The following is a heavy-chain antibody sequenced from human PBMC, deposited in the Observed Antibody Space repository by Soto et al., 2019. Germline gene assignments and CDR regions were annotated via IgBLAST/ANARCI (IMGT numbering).Heavy chain of an antibody. CDR1: GGSVSDKTYY. CDR2: VYYSGTT. J-gene: IGHJ4*02. Sequence: SEPLSLTCSVSGGSVSDKTYYWSWIRQPPGKRLEWIGYVYYSGTTNYNPSLKSRVTISVDLSKNLFSLRLSYVTTADTALYYCARTTAVPNTLRSRYFFDYWGQGTLVTVSS. CDR3: ARTTAVPNTLRSRYFFDY. D-gene: IGHD4-17*01. V-gene: IGHV4-61*01.